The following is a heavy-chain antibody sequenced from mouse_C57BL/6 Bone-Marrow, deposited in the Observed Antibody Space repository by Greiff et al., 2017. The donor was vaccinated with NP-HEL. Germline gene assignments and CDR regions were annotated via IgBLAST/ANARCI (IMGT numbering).Heavy chain of an antibody. J-gene: IGHJ3*01. CDR1: GFTFSDYG. CDR2: ISSGSSTI. Sequence: VQLKESGGGLVKPGGSLKLSCAASGFTFSDYGMHWVRQAPEKGLEWVAYISSGSSTIYYADTVKGRFTISRDNAKNTLFLQMTSLRSEDTAMYYCARGRVWFAYWGQGTLVTVSA. CDR3: ARGRVWFAY. V-gene: IGHV5-17*01.